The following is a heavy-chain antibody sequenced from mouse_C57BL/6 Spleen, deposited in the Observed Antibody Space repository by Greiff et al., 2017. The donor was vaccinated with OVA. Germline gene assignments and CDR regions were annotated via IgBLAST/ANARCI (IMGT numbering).Heavy chain of an antibody. D-gene: IGHD2-1*01. CDR2: IYPGDGDT. CDR3: AIYYGNYGYFDV. V-gene: IGHV1-82*01. J-gene: IGHJ1*03. Sequence: VQLQQSGPELVKPGASVKISCKASGYAFSSSWMNWVKQRPGKGLEWIGRIYPGDGDTNYNGKFKGKATLTADKSSSTAYMQLSSLTSEDSAVYFCAIYYGNYGYFDVWGTGTTVTVSS. CDR1: GYAFSSSW.